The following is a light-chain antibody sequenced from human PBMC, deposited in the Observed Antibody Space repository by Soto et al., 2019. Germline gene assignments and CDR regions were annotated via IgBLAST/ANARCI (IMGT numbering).Light chain of an antibody. CDR1: QRVSSN. V-gene: IGKV3-15*01. J-gene: IGKJ1*01. Sequence: EIVMTQSPANLSVSPGERATLSCRASQRVSSNLAWYQQKPGQAPRLLIYGASTRATGIPARFSGSGAGTDFTLTITSLQSEDFGVYFCQQYKDWPTTFGQGTKVDIK. CDR3: QQYKDWPTT. CDR2: GAS.